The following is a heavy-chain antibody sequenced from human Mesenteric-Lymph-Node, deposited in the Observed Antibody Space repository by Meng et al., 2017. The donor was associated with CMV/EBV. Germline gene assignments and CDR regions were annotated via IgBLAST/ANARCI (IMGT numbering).Heavy chain of an antibody. D-gene: IGHD2/OR15-2a*01. CDR2: ITPFSGLP. CDR1: GGSFSTYY. CDR3: VREAWTPRSGRLYYFDD. V-gene: IGHV1-69*05. J-gene: IGHJ4*02. Sequence: SVKVSCKASGGSFSTYYISWVRQAPGQGLEWMGGITPFSGLPDYAQKIQGRQGRQPRLTITTGESRSTVYMQLTSLISGDTAVYFCVREAWTPRSGRLYYFDDWGQGTLVTVSS.